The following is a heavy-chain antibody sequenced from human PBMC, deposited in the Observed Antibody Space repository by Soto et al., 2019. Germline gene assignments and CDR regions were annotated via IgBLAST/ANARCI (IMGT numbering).Heavy chain of an antibody. CDR2: INHSGST. V-gene: IGHV4-34*01. D-gene: IGHD6-6*01. Sequence: PSKTLSLTSAVYGGSFSGYYWRCILQPPGKGLEWIGEINHSGSTNYNPSLKSRVTISVDTSKNQFSLKLSSVTAADKAVYYCARGWPIAARPHWFDPWGQGTLVTVSS. J-gene: IGHJ5*02. CDR1: GGSFSGYY. CDR3: ARGWPIAARPHWFDP.